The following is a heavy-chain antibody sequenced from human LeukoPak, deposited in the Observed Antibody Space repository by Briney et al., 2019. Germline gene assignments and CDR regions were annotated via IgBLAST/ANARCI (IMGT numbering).Heavy chain of an antibody. Sequence: ASVKVSCKASGYTFTGHYTHWVRQAPGQGLEWMGWINPNTGDTNYAQKFQDRVSMTRDTSINTAYMELHRLRSDDTALYYCARGSLAIFDWLDSWGQGTLVTVSS. J-gene: IGHJ5*01. CDR2: INPNTGDT. CDR3: ARGSLAIFDWLDS. V-gene: IGHV1-2*02. D-gene: IGHD3-3*02. CDR1: GYTFTGHY.